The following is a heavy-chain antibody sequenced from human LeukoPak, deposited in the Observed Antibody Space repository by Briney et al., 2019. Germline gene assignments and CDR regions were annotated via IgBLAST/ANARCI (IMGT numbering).Heavy chain of an antibody. V-gene: IGHV3-48*01. D-gene: IGHD1-26*01. CDR2: ISSSSSTI. CDR3: AMRGASWDFDY. CDR1: GFTFSSYS. J-gene: IGHJ4*02. Sequence: GGSLRLSCAASGFTFSSYSMNWVRLAPGKGLEWVSYISSSSSTIYYADSVKGRFTISRDNSKNTLFLQMNSLRAEDTAVYYCAMRGASWDFDYWRQGTLVTVSS.